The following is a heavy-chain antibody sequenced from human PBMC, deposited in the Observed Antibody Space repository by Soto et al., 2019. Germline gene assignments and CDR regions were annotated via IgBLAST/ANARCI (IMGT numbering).Heavy chain of an antibody. V-gene: IGHV1-69*01. J-gene: IGHJ4*02. CDR1: GGTFSTYA. Sequence: QVQLVQSGAEVKKPGSSVKVSCKASGGTFSTYAISWVRQAPGQGLEWMGGVIPIFDTVNSARRFQGRVTITADESTTTAYMELSSLGSEDTAVYYCAADVGATARAFDYWGQGTLVTVSS. CDR2: VIPIFDTV. D-gene: IGHD1-26*01. CDR3: AADVGATARAFDY.